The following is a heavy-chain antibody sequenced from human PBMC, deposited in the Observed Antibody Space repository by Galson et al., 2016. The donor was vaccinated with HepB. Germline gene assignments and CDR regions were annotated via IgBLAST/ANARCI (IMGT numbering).Heavy chain of an antibody. V-gene: IGHV3-74*01. CDR1: GFAFSDYW. J-gene: IGHJ5*01. CDR2: INNYGMST. D-gene: IGHD3-3*01. CDR3: ARGPTLRPLEWVLDS. Sequence: SLRLSCAASGFAFSDYWMHWVRQVPGQGPVWVSRINNYGMSTDYADSVKGRFTISSDNARNTLFLQMNSLRVEDTAVYYCARGPTLRPLEWVLDSWGQGIVVSVSS.